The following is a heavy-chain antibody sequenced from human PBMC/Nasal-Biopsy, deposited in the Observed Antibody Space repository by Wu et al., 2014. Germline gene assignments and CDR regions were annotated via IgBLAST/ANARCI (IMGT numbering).Heavy chain of an antibody. J-gene: IGHJ4*02. D-gene: IGHD2-21*01. CDR3: AREGHLVVADIDY. V-gene: IGHV3-66*01. CDR2: LYAGGST. CDR1: GFIVSDNY. Sequence: LRLSCAASGFIVSDNYMNWVRQAPGKGLEWVSVLYAGGSTYYADSVEGRFTISRDNSKNTVYLQMNDLRAEDAGVYYCAREGHLVVADIDYWGQGTLVTVSS.